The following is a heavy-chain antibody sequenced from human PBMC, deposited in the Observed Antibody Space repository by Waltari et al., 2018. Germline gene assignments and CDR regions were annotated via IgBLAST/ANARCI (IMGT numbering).Heavy chain of an antibody. V-gene: IGHV3-23*01. D-gene: IGHD3-10*01. J-gene: IGHJ4*02. Sequence: VQPLGSGGGLVQPGGSLRRSCAASGFPFSSYAMSWVRRAPGKGPEWVSAISGSGGSTYYADTVKGRFTISRNNSKNTLYLQMNSLRADDTAVYYCAKDRGRQTMVFDYWGQGTLVTVSS. CDR3: AKDRGRQTMVFDY. CDR2: ISGSGGST. CDR1: GFPFSSYA.